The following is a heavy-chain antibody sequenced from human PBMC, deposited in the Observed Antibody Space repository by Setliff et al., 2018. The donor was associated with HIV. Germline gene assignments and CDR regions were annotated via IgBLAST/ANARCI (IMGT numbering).Heavy chain of an antibody. Sequence: PGGSLRLSCSASGFTFSSYVMHWVRQDPGKGLEYVSAISSNGGSTYYADSVKGRFTISRDNSKNTLYLQMSSLRVEDTAVYYCVKAVIVVIPAAIFDYWGQGTLVTVSS. V-gene: IGHV3-64D*09. CDR1: GFTFSSYV. CDR3: VKAVIVVIPAAIFDY. J-gene: IGHJ4*02. D-gene: IGHD2-2*01. CDR2: ISSNGGST.